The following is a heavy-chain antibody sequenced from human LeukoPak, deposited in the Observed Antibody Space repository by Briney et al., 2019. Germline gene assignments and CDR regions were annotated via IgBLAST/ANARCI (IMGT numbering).Heavy chain of an antibody. CDR1: GGTFSSYA. CDR3: ARDGIGAAGTVDY. J-gene: IGHJ4*02. CDR2: IIPIFGTA. Sequence: SVKVSCKASGGTFSSYAISWVRQAPGQGLEWMGRIIPIFGTANYAQKFQGRVTITTDESTSTAYMELSSLRSEDTAVYYCARDGIGAAGTVDYWGQGTLVTVSS. D-gene: IGHD6-13*01. V-gene: IGHV1-69*05.